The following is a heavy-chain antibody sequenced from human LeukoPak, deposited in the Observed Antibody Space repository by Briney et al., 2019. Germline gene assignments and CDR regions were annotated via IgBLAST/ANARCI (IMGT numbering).Heavy chain of an antibody. Sequence: ASVKVSCKASGYTFTSYHMHWVRQAPGQGLEWMGIINPSSGSTSYAQKFQGRVTMTSDTSTSTVYMELSSLRSDDTAAYYCARAGGYYDILTGYHTGSPVYYGMDVWGQGTTVTVSS. J-gene: IGHJ6*02. CDR1: GYTFTSYH. V-gene: IGHV1-46*01. D-gene: IGHD3-9*01. CDR2: INPSSGST. CDR3: ARAGGYYDILTGYHTGSPVYYGMDV.